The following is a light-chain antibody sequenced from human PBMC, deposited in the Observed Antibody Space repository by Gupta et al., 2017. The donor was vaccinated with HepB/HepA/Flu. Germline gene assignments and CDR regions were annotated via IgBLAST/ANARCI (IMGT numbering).Light chain of an antibody. J-gene: IGKJ4*01. CDR3: QQDYSSPLT. CDR1: QSVLDRFNNKNY. V-gene: IGKV4-1*01. CDR2: WAS. Sequence: DIVMTQSPDSLAVSLGERATFNCKSSQSVLDRFNNKNYLGWYQQKAGQPPKLLIYWASIRESGVPDRFSGSGSGTDFTLTISSRQAEDVAVYYCQQDYSSPLTFGGGTKLEIK.